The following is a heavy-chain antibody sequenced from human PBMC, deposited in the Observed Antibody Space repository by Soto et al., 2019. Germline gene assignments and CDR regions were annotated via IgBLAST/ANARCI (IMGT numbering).Heavy chain of an antibody. D-gene: IGHD6-19*01. CDR2: IYYSGNT. V-gene: IGHV4-31*03. J-gene: IGHJ4*02. Sequence: QVKLQESGPGLGKPSETLSLTCSFSGGSISSGGYYWNWIRQHPERGLEWIVYIYYSGNTVLNPSLTSRATISRDTSKNEFSLTLTSLTAADTAVYVCERASGGAVADFAYWGQGTLFTVSS. CDR3: ERASGGAVADFAY. CDR1: GGSISSGGYY.